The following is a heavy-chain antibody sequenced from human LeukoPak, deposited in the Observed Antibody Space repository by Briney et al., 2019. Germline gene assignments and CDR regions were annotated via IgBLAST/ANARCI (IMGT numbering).Heavy chain of an antibody. D-gene: IGHD3-16*01. V-gene: IGHV3-33*01. Sequence: PGGSLRLSCAASGFTFSDFGMHWVRQAPGKGLEWVAMIWYDGSKEYYMESVKGRFTISRDNSKNTLHLQMNSLRAEGSAIYYCVREGDGAPRRFDYWGQGTLVTVSS. J-gene: IGHJ4*02. CDR2: IWYDGSKE. CDR1: GFTFSDFG. CDR3: VREGDGAPRRFDY.